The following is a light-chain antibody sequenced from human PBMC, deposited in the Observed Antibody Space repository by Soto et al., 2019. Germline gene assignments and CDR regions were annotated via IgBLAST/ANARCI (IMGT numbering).Light chain of an antibody. CDR3: QQYSSRST. CDR2: DAS. V-gene: IGKV1-5*01. Sequence: DIHMTQSPSTLPASVGDRVTITCRASQSISNWLAWYQQKPGKAPNFLIYDASSLQSGVPSRFSGSGFGTEFTLTISSLQPGDFATYYCQQYSSRSTFGQGTKVDIK. CDR1: QSISNW. J-gene: IGKJ1*01.